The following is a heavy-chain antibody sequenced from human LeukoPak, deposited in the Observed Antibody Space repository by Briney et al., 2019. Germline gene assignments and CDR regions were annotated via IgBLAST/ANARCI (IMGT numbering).Heavy chain of an antibody. CDR1: GFTFSSYA. D-gene: IGHD6-13*01. CDR3: AKYSSSWYGYYYYGMDV. Sequence: GGSLRLSCAASGFTFSSYAMSWVRQAPGKGLEWVSAISGSGGSTYYADSVKGRFTISRDNSKNTLYLQMNSLRAEDTAVYYCAKYSSSWYGYYYYGMDVWGQGTTVTVS. CDR2: ISGSGGST. J-gene: IGHJ6*02. V-gene: IGHV3-23*01.